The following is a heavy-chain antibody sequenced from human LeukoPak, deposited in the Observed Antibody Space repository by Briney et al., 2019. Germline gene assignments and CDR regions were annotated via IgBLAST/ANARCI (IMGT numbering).Heavy chain of an antibody. J-gene: IGHJ4*02. CDR3: ARDYYGSGSYEYFDY. CDR2: IYTSGST. V-gene: IGHV4-4*07. CDR1: GGSISCYY. Sequence: PSETLSLTCTVSGGSISCYYWSWIRQPAGKGLEWIGRIYTSGSTNYNPSLKSRVTMSVDTSKNQFSLKLSSVTAADTAVYYCARDYYGSGSYEYFDYWGQGTLVTVSS. D-gene: IGHD3-10*01.